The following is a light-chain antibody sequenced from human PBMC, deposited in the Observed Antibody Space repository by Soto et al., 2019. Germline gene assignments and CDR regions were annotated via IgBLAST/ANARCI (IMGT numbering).Light chain of an antibody. CDR2: GAS. CDR1: QSVSNNY. V-gene: IGKV3-20*01. CDR3: XXYGSSPLT. J-gene: IGKJ4*01. Sequence: EIVLTQSPGTLSLSPGERATLSCRASQSVSNNYLAWYQQKPGQAPRLLIYGASSRATGIPDRFSGSGSGTDFTLTISRLEPEDSAVYYCXXYGSSPLTFGGGTKVDNK.